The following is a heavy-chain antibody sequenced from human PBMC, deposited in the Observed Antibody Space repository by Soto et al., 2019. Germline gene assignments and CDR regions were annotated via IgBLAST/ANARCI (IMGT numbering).Heavy chain of an antibody. Sequence: EAQLLESGGGLVQPGGSLRLSCAASEFTFSSYSMNWVRQAPGKVLEWISYISSSSSTIYYADSVRGRVTIPSDNAKISLYLLMKSLTEEDRAVYYCARDSSPGWHIDYCGQGILVTGSS. J-gene: IGHJ4*02. CDR2: ISSSSSTI. CDR3: ARDSSPGWHIDY. CDR1: EFTFSSYS. D-gene: IGHD6-19*01. V-gene: IGHV3-48*02.